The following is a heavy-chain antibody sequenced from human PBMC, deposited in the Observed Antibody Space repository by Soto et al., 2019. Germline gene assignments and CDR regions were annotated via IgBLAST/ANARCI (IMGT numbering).Heavy chain of an antibody. CDR2: INPGNGNT. Sequence: ASVKVSCKASGGTFSSYAISWVRQAPGQGLEWMGWINPGNGNTKYSQQFQGGVIIDRDTSASTAYMELNSLRAEDTALYYCAMIKIGDNYWGQGTQVTVSS. CDR1: GGTFSSYA. J-gene: IGHJ4*02. D-gene: IGHD3-10*01. V-gene: IGHV1-3*01. CDR3: AMIKIGDNY.